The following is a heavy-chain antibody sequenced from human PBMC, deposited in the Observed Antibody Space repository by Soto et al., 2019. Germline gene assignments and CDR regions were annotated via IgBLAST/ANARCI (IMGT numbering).Heavy chain of an antibody. J-gene: IGHJ4*02. CDR2: IIPIFGTA. CDR3: AGEGGGGITGTNDY. Sequence: QVQLVQSGAEVKKPGSSVKVSCKASGGTFSSYAISWVRQAPGQGLEWMGGIIPIFGTANYAQKFQGRVKITADDSTGTAYMELSSLRSEDTAVYYCAGEGGGGITGTNDYWGQGTLVTVSS. V-gene: IGHV1-69*01. CDR1: GGTFSSYA. D-gene: IGHD1-20*01.